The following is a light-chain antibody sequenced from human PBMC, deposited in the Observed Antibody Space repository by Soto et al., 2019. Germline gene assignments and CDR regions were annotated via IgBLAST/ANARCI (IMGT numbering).Light chain of an antibody. CDR3: QSYDSSLSVHVV. Sequence: QSVLTQPPSVSAAPGQRVTISCTGSSSNIGAHYDVHWYQHLPGTAPKLLIYGNSNRPSGVPDRFSGSKSGTSASLAITGLQAEDEAGYYCQSYDSSLSVHVVFGGGTKLTVL. J-gene: IGLJ2*01. V-gene: IGLV1-40*01. CDR1: SSNIGAHYD. CDR2: GNS.